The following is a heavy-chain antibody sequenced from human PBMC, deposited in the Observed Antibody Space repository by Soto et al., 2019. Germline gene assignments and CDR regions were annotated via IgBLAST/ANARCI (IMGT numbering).Heavy chain of an antibody. Sequence: SETLSLTCTVSGGSISSGDYYWSWIRQPPGRGLEWIGYIYYSGSTYYNPSLKSRVTISVDTSKNRFSLKLSSVTAADTAVYYCARSYYYDSSGYYGSLDYWGQGTLVTVSS. V-gene: IGHV4-30-4*01. D-gene: IGHD3-22*01. CDR3: ARSYYYDSSGYYGSLDY. CDR1: GGSISSGDYY. CDR2: IYYSGST. J-gene: IGHJ4*02.